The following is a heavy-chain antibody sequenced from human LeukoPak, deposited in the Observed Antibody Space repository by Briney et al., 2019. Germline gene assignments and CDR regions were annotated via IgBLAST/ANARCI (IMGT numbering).Heavy chain of an antibody. Sequence: PGTSVTVSCKVSGYTLTELSMHWVRQTPGKGLEWMGGFDPEDGETIYAQKFQGRVTMTEDTSTDTAYMELSSLRSEDTAVYYCATAHRRYSSGWFDYWGQGTLVTVSS. V-gene: IGHV1-24*01. CDR3: ATAHRRYSSGWFDY. CDR1: GYTLTELS. J-gene: IGHJ4*02. CDR2: FDPEDGET. D-gene: IGHD6-19*01.